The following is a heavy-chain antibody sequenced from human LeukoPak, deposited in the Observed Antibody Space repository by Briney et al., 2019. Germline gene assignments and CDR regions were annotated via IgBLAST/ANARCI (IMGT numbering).Heavy chain of an antibody. V-gene: IGHV3-23*01. CDR2: ITTSDGNT. CDR1: GFTISSYT. J-gene: IGHJ4*02. CDR3: AKDGGLWVSAHWGDS. D-gene: IGHD7-27*01. Sequence: QPGGSLRLSCAASGFTISSYTMSWVRQAPGKGMEWVSTITTSDGNTYYADSVKGRFTVSRDNSKNTLFLQMNSLRAEDTAVYYCAKDGGLWVSAHWGDSWGRGTLVTVSS.